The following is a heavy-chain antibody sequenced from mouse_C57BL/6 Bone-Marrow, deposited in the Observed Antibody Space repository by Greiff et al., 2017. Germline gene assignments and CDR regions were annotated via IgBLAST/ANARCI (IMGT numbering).Heavy chain of an antibody. CDR1: GYTFTSYW. CDR3: ARGRCITTVVADYAMDY. CDR2: INPSNGGT. D-gene: IGHD1-1*01. Sequence: QVQLHQPGTELVKPGASVKLSCKASGYTFTSYWMHWVKQRPGQGPEWIGNINPSNGGTHYYEKFKSKATLTVDKSSSTAYRQLSILTSEDSAVDYSARGRCITTVVADYAMDYWGQGTSVTGSS. J-gene: IGHJ4*01. V-gene: IGHV1-53*01.